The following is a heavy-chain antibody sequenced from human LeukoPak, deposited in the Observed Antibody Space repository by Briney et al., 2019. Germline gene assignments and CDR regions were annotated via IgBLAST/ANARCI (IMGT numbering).Heavy chain of an antibody. D-gene: IGHD6-19*01. V-gene: IGHV3-53*01. J-gene: IGHJ4*02. CDR3: AGDKTTGGWYEFDY. CDR1: GFTVSSNY. Sequence: GGSLRLSCAASGFTVSSNYMSWVRQGPGKGLECVSVISNNGDTYYADSVKGRFTISRDTSKNTVSLQMNSLRAEDTAVYYCAGDKTTGGWYEFDYWGLGTLVTVSS. CDR2: ISNNGDT.